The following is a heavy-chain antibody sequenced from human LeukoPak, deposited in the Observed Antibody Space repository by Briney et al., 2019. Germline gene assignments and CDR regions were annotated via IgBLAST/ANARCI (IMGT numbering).Heavy chain of an antibody. CDR3: ARDRATVTSGIDY. Sequence: GGSLRLSCAASGFTFSSYAMHWVRQAPGKGLEWVAVISYDGSNKYYADSGKGRFTISRDNSKKTLYLQMNSRRAEDTAVYYCARDRATVTSGIDYWGQGPLVTVSS. D-gene: IGHD4-11*01. CDR1: GFTFSSYA. CDR2: ISYDGSNK. V-gene: IGHV3-30-3*01. J-gene: IGHJ4*02.